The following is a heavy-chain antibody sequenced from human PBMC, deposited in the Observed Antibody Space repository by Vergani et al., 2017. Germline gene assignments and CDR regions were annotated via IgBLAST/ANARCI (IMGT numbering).Heavy chain of an antibody. CDR1: GFSLNTRGVS. D-gene: IGHD1-7*01. CDR3: VYRKTECGTTGCFYPFYYYCYMDV. CDR2: IYWNDDQ. J-gene: IGHJ6*03. V-gene: IGHV2-5*04. Sequence: QITLKESGPTLVKPTQTLPLPCTFSGFSLNTRGVSVAWIRQPPGKALDWLALIYWNDDQHYSPSLNNRVTITKDTSKNQVVLTMTNMDYVDTGTYHCVYRKTECGTTGCFYPFYYYCYMDVWGKGTTVTVSS.